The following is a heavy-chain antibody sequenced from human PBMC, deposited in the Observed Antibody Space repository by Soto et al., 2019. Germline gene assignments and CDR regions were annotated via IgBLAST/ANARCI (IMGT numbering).Heavy chain of an antibody. CDR2: IWYDGSKK. D-gene: IGHD5-18*01. Sequence: QVDLVESGGGVVQPGESLRLSCATSGFTFSEDAMHWVRQAPGKGLEWVAVIWYDGSKKHYADSVKGRFTISRDNSKNTRFLQMNSLTAEDTAVYWCVREGRHTAMFSGFDYWGQGTRVTASS. J-gene: IGHJ4*02. CDR3: VREGRHTAMFSGFDY. CDR1: GFTFSEDA. V-gene: IGHV3-33*01.